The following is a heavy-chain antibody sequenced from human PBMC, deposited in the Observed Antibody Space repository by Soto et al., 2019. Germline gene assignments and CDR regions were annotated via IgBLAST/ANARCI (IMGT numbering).Heavy chain of an antibody. CDR3: ARELNDYGGRNSLDI. J-gene: IGHJ3*02. V-gene: IGHV4-61*01. D-gene: IGHD4-17*01. Sequence: SETLSLTCTVSVGSVSSGSYSVSWIINPQGTVLEWIVYIYYSGSTNYTPSLRSRVTISLATSNTQFSLNLSSVTASDPAVYYCARELNDYGGRNSLDIWGQGTIFNVSS. CDR2: IYYSGST. CDR1: VGSVSSGSYS.